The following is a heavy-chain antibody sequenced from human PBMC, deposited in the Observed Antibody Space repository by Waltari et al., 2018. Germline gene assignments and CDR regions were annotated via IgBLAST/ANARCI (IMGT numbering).Heavy chain of an antibody. CDR2: IYSGGST. J-gene: IGHJ4*02. Sequence: EVQLVESGGGLVQPGGSLRLSCAASGFTVSSNYMSWARQAPGKGLEWVSVIYSGGSTYYADSVKGRFTIARDNSKNTLYLQMNSLRAEDTAVYYCARGVMYAYYFDYWGQGTLVTVSS. CDR3: ARGVMYAYYFDY. V-gene: IGHV3-66*02. CDR1: GFTVSSNY. D-gene: IGHD2-8*01.